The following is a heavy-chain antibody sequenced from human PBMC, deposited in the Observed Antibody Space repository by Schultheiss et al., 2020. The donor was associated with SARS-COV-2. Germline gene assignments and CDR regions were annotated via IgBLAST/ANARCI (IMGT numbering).Heavy chain of an antibody. D-gene: IGHD6-6*01. V-gene: IGHV3-23*01. CDR1: GFTFSGHA. J-gene: IGHJ6*02. CDR3: ARDSGGYSSSSGNNNYYGLDV. CDR2: ISGSGGDT. Sequence: GGSLRLSCAASGFTFSGHAMTWVRQAPGKGLEWVSGISGSGGDTYYPYSVKGRFTISRDNFKNTLYLQMSSLRAEDTAVYYCARDSGGYSSSSGNNNYYGLDVWGQGTTVTVSS.